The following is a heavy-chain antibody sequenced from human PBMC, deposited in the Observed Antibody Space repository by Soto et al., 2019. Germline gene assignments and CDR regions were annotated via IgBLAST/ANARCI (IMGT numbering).Heavy chain of an antibody. D-gene: IGHD3-3*01. CDR1: GFTFSSYA. CDR2: ISGSGGST. J-gene: IGHJ5*02. V-gene: IGHV3-23*01. CDR3: AKVPSRYDFWSGPNWFDP. Sequence: GGSLRLSCAASGFTFSSYAMSWVRQAPGKGLEWVSAISGSGGSTYYADSVKGRFTISRDNSKNTLYLQMNSLRAEDTAVYYCAKVPSRYDFWSGPNWFDPWGQGTLVTVSS.